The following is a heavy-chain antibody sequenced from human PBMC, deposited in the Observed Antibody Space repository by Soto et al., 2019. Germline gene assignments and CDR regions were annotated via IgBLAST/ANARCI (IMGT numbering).Heavy chain of an antibody. CDR2: IDWDDNK. CDR3: ARAIRGYGYGMDV. V-gene: IGHV2-70*11. J-gene: IGHJ6*02. D-gene: IGHD1-1*01. Sequence: SGPTLVNPTQTLTLTCTFSGFSLSTSGMCVSWIRQPPGKALEWLARIDWDDNKYYSTSLKTRLTISRDTSKNQVVLTMTNMDPVDTATYYCARAIRGYGYGMDVWSQGTTVTVSS. CDR1: GFSLSTSGMC.